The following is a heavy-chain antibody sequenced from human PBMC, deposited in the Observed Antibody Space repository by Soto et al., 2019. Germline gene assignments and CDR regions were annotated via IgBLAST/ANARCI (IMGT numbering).Heavy chain of an antibody. D-gene: IGHD2-15*01. CDR1: GGSISSYY. CDR2: IYYSGST. V-gene: IGHV4-59*12. CDR3: AREVVVVAALGYYYYGMDV. J-gene: IGHJ6*02. Sequence: SETLSLTCTVSGGSISSYYWSWIRQPPGKGLEWFGYIYYSGSTNYNPSLKSRVTISVDTSKNQFSLKLSSLTAADTAVYYCAREVVVVAALGYYYYGMDVWGQGTTVTVSS.